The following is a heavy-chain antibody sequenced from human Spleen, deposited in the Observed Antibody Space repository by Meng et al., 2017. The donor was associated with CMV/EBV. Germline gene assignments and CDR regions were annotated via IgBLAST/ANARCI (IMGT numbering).Heavy chain of an antibody. V-gene: IGHV1-2*02. CDR1: GYTFIGYY. Sequence: ASVKVSCKASGYTFIGYYMHWVRQAPGQGLEWMGWINPNSGGTNYAQKFQGRVTMTRDTSISTAYMELSRLRSDDTAVYYCARDRRNYYGMDVWGQGTTVTVSS. J-gene: IGHJ6*02. CDR3: ARDRRNYYGMDV. CDR2: INPNSGGT.